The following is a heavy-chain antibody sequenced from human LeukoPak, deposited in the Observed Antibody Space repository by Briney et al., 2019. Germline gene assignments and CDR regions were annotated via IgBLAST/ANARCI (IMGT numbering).Heavy chain of an antibody. CDR3: ARLGGYGDY. D-gene: IGHD5-18*01. V-gene: IGHV4-59*08. J-gene: IGHJ4*02. CDR1: GGSISSYY. Sequence: SETLSLTCTVSGGSISSYYWSWIRQPPGKGLEWIGYIHYSGSANYNPSLKSRVTMSVDTSKNQFSLNLSSVTAADTAVYYCARLGGYGDYWGQGTLVTVLS. CDR2: IHYSGSA.